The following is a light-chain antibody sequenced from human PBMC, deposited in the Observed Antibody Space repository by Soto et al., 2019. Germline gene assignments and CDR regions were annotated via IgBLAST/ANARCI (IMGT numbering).Light chain of an antibody. CDR2: DAS. CDR3: QQFYDLPIT. CDR1: QDISDV. J-gene: IGKJ5*01. Sequence: DIQMTQSPSALSACVGDRVTITCPASQDISDVLNWYQQQPGKAPKVLIYDASKLQTGVPSRFSGRGSGKDFTFTISSLQPDDSGTYYCQQFYDLPITSARGTRLEI. V-gene: IGKV1-33*01.